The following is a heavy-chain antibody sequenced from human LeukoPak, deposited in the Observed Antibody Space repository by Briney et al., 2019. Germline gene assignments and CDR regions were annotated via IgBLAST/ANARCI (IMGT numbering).Heavy chain of an antibody. CDR3: AKDEDLTSGWPFDY. J-gene: IGHJ4*02. CDR2: ISGSGGST. Sequence: PGGSLRLSCAASGFTFSSYAMSSGRQAPGEGLEWVSAISGSGGSTYYADSVKGRFTISRDNSKNTLYLQMNSLRAEDTAVYYCAKDEDLTSGWPFDYWGQGTLVTVSS. CDR1: GFTFSSYA. D-gene: IGHD6-19*01. V-gene: IGHV3-23*01.